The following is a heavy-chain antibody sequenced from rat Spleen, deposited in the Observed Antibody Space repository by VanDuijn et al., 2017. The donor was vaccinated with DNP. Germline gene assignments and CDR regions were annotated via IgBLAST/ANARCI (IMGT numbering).Heavy chain of an antibody. D-gene: IGHD1-3*01. CDR2: ISYEGSDT. CDR3: ARQVPFNYGSYWYFDF. V-gene: IGHV5-22*01. CDR1: GFSFGDFF. J-gene: IGHJ1*01. Sequence: EVQLVESGGGLVQPGRSLKLSCAASGFSFGDFFMAWVRQAPKKGLEWVASISYEGSDTYYGDSVKGRFTISRDNGKNTLNLQMYSLRSEDTATYYCARQVPFNYGSYWYFDFWGPGTMVTVSS.